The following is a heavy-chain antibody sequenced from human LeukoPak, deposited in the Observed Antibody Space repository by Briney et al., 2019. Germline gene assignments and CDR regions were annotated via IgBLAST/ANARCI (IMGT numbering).Heavy chain of an antibody. CDR3: ARETYYGLDYYMDV. Sequence: SETLSLTCAVSGASISSTPYYWGWIRQPPGKGLEWIGNIYYSGSTNYNPSLKSRVTISVDTSKNQFSLKLSSVTAADTAVYYCARETYYGLDYYMDVWGKGTTVTISS. CDR2: IYYSGST. V-gene: IGHV4-39*07. J-gene: IGHJ6*03. CDR1: GASISSTPYY. D-gene: IGHD3-10*01.